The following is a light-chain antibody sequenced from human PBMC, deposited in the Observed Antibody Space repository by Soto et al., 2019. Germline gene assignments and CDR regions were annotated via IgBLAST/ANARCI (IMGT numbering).Light chain of an antibody. CDR2: GAS. V-gene: IGKV3-15*01. CDR3: QQRSNWPIT. Sequence: IVITKSPATLSVSPGERATLSCRASQSVSSNLAWYQQKPGQAPRLLIYGASTRATGIPARLSGSGSGTEFTLTISSLQPEDFALYYCQQRSNWPITCGGGTKV. CDR1: QSVSSN. J-gene: IGKJ4*01.